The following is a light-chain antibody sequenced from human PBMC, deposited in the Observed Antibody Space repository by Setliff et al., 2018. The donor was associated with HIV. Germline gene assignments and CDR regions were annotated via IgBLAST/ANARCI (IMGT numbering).Light chain of an antibody. CDR2: EVR. Sequence: QSVLTQPASVSGSPGQSITISCTGTSRDVGGYNYVSWYQQQPGKAPKLIIYEVRNRPSGVSNRFSGSKSGNPASLTISGLQAEDEADYYCSSYAITNTLPFGTGTKVTVL. V-gene: IGLV2-14*01. CDR3: SSYAITNTLP. J-gene: IGLJ1*01. CDR1: SRDVGGYNY.